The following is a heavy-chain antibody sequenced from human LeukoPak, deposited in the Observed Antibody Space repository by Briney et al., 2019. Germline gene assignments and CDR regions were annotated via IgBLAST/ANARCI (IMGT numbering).Heavy chain of an antibody. CDR2: IRSDGSDT. D-gene: IGHD2-2*01. Sequence: GGSLRLFCAASGFTFSDTWMHWVRQAPGEGLVLVSRIRSDGSDTRYAESVKGRFTISRDNAKNTLYLQMNSLRAEDTAVYYCARDWLHAIDYWGQGTLVTVSS. CDR1: GFTFSDTW. J-gene: IGHJ4*02. V-gene: IGHV3-74*01. CDR3: ARDWLHAIDY.